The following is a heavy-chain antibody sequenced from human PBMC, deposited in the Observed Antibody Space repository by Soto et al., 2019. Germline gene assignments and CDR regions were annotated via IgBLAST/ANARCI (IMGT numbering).Heavy chain of an antibody. D-gene: IGHD2-15*01. CDR3: ARGGGVVAASAINNWFDP. V-gene: IGHV3-66*01. CDR1: GFTVSSNY. Sequence: GGSLRLSCAASGFTVSSNYMSWVRQAPGKGLEWVSVIYSGGSKNDDDTEKGRFTNSRDNSKNTLYLQVNSLRAEDTAVYYCARGGGVVAASAINNWFDPWGQGTLVTVSS. CDR2: IYSGGSK. J-gene: IGHJ5*02.